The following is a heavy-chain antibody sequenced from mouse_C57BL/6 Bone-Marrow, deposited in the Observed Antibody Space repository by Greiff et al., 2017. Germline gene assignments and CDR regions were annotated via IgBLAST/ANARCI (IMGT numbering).Heavy chain of an antibody. D-gene: IGHD2-4*01. CDR3: TRYEYDGYFDV. CDR1: GYTFTDYE. V-gene: IGHV1-15*01. Sequence: QVQLQQSGAELVRPGASVTLSCKASGYTFTDYEMHWVKQTPVHGLEWIGAIDPETGGTAYNQKFKGKAILTADKSSSTAYMELRSLTSEDSAVYYCTRYEYDGYFDVWGTGTTVTVSS. CDR2: IDPETGGT. J-gene: IGHJ1*03.